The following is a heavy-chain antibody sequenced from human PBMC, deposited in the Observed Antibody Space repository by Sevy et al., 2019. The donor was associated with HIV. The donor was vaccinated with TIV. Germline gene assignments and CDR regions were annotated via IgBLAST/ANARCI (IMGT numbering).Heavy chain of an antibody. CDR3: AITKDYYDNSGYTFDY. J-gene: IGHJ4*02. D-gene: IGHD3-22*01. Sequence: ASVKVSCKVSGYTLTKLSMHWVRQAPGKGLEWMGTFDPEDGKTIYAQKFQGRVTMTEDTSIDTAYMELSSLRSEDTAVFYCAITKDYYDNSGYTFDYWGQGTLVTVSS. V-gene: IGHV1-24*01. CDR2: FDPEDGKT. CDR1: GYTLTKLS.